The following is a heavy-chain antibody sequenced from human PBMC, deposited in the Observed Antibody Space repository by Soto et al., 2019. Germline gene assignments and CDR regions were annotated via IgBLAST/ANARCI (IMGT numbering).Heavy chain of an antibody. D-gene: IGHD5-12*01. V-gene: IGHV5-51*01. J-gene: IGHJ6*02. CDR3: ARRGSVASYYYYGMDV. Sequence: GESLKISCKGSGYSFTSYWIGWVRQMPGKGLEWMGIIYPGDSDTRYSPSFQGQVTISADKSISTAYLQWSSLKASDTAMYYCARRGSVASYYYYGMDVWGQGTTVTVSS. CDR2: IYPGDSDT. CDR1: GYSFTSYW.